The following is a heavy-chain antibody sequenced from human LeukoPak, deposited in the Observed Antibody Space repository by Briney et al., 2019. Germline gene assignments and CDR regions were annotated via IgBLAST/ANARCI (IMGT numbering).Heavy chain of an antibody. V-gene: IGHV3-23*01. Sequence: GSLLLSGAASGFTFAIYHMGGGRPAPGKGGGGVATIRGHGVYYSPSLKGRFTISRDDSKNTVYVQMNSLRAEGTAVYYCAKSRVEVSGTGGFDTWGRGTLVAVSS. J-gene: IGHJ3*02. CDR2: IRGHGV. CDR1: GFTFAIYH. CDR3: AKSRVEVSGTGGFDT. D-gene: IGHD2-2*01.